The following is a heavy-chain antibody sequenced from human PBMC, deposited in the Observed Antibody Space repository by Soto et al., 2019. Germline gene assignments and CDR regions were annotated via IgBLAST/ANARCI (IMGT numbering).Heavy chain of an antibody. Sequence: ETLSLTCSVSGGSIRDYFWTWIRQPPGKGLEWIGYISSSGTINYNSSLKSRVTISLDTSRNHFSLKLSSVTAADTAVYFCARDRKLVIPGNYYYYGMDVWGQGTTVTVSS. CDR2: ISSSGTI. V-gene: IGHV4-59*01. J-gene: IGHJ6*02. CDR3: ARDRKLVIPGNYYYYGMDV. CDR1: GGSIRDYF. D-gene: IGHD3-9*01.